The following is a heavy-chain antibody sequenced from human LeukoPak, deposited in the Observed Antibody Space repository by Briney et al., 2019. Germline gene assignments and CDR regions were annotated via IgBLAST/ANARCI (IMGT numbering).Heavy chain of an antibody. CDR2: IKLDGSET. J-gene: IGHJ4*02. V-gene: IGHV3-7*03. CDR3: AKDSGYYGSGSYIDY. Sequence: PGGSLRLSCAASGFTFSGYWMNWVRQAPGEGLEWVANIKLDGSETHYADSVERRFTISRDNARNSLYLQMNSLRAEDMALYYCAKDSGYYGSGSYIDYWGQGTLVTVSS. CDR1: GFTFSGYW. D-gene: IGHD3-10*01.